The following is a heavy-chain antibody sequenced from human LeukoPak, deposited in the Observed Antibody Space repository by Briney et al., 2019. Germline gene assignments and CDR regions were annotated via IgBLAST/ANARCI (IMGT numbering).Heavy chain of an antibody. CDR1: GAXISSSSYY. Sequence: PSETLSLTCTVSGAXISSSSYYWVWIRQPPGKGLEWIGTIYYSGTTYYNPSLKSRVTISVDTSKNQFSLKLSSVTAADTAVYYCARNYGGNRRPPNFDCWGQGTLVTVSS. V-gene: IGHV4-39*01. D-gene: IGHD4-23*01. J-gene: IGHJ4*02. CDR3: ARNYGGNRRPPNFDC. CDR2: IYYSGTT.